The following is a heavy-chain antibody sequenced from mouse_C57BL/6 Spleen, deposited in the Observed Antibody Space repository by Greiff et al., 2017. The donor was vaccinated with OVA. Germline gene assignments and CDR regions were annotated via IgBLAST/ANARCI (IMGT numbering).Heavy chain of an antibody. Sequence: QLQQPGTELVKPGASVKLSCKASGYTFTSYWMHWVKQRPGQGLEWIGNINPSNGGTNYNEKFKSKATLTVDKSSSTAYMQLSSLTSEDSAVYYGARQHYYGSYAMDYWGQGTSVTVSS. J-gene: IGHJ4*01. V-gene: IGHV1-53*01. CDR1: GYTFTSYW. CDR3: ARQHYYGSYAMDY. D-gene: IGHD1-1*01. CDR2: INPSNGGT.